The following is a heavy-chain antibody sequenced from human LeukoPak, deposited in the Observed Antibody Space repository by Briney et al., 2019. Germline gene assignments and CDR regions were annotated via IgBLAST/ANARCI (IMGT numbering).Heavy chain of an antibody. CDR3: ARDRYNSSWYSLGYYMDV. V-gene: IGHV1-18*01. J-gene: IGHJ6*03. Sequence: ASVKVSCKASGYTFTSYGISWVRQAPGQGLEWMGWISAYNGNTNYAQKLQGRVTMTTDTSTSTAYMELRSLRSDDTAVYYCARDRYNSSWYSLGYYMDVWGKGTTVTVSS. D-gene: IGHD6-13*01. CDR2: ISAYNGNT. CDR1: GYTFTSYG.